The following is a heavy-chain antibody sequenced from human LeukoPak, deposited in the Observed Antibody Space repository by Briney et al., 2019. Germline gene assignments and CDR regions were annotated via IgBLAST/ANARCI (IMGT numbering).Heavy chain of an antibody. CDR3: ARRASWDYDYVWGSYRPVSHAFDI. CDR2: IYYSGST. Sequence: SETLSLTCTVSGDSISSYYWSWIRQPPGKGLEWIGYIYYSGSTNYNPSLKSRVTISVDTSKNEFSLKLSSVTAADTAVYYCARRASWDYDYVWGSYRPVSHAFDIWGQGTMVTVSS. V-gene: IGHV4-59*08. D-gene: IGHD3-16*02. CDR1: GDSISSYY. J-gene: IGHJ3*02.